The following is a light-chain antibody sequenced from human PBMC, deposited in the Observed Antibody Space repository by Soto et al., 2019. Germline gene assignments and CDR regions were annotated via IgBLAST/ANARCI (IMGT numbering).Light chain of an antibody. CDR1: STDFVSYNR. CDR2: EVR. V-gene: IGLV2-18*01. Sequence: SALTQPPSVSGSPGQSVTISCTGTSTDFVSYNRVSWYQQPPGTAPKLMIYEVRKRPSGVPDRFSGSKSGNTASLTISGLQAADEADYYCSLYTSENTYVFGTGTKLTVL. J-gene: IGLJ1*01. CDR3: SLYTSENTYV.